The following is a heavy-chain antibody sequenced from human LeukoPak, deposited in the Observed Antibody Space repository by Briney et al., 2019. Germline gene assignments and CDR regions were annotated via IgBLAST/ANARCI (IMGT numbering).Heavy chain of an antibody. J-gene: IGHJ4*02. Sequence: GGSLGLSCAASGFTFSDYYMSWIRQAPGKGLEWVSYISSSSSYTNYADSVKGRFTISRDNAKNSLYLQMNSLRAEDTAVYYCARPNLGTLDYWGQGTLVTVSS. CDR1: GFTFSDYY. CDR3: ARPNLGTLDY. D-gene: IGHD1-26*01. V-gene: IGHV3-11*06. CDR2: ISSSSSYT.